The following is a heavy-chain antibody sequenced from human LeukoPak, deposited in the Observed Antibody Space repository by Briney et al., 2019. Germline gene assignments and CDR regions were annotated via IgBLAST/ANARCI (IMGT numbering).Heavy chain of an antibody. J-gene: IGHJ4*02. CDR2: ISGSGGST. CDR3: AKVGSGSYFFDY. D-gene: IGHD3-10*01. CDR1: GFTFSSYG. V-gene: IGHV3-23*01. Sequence: GGTLRLSYAASGFTFSSYGMSWVRQAPGKGLEWVSAISGSGGSTYYADSVKGRFTISRDNSKNTLYLQMNSLRAEDTAVYYCAKVGSGSYFFDYWGQGTLVTVSS.